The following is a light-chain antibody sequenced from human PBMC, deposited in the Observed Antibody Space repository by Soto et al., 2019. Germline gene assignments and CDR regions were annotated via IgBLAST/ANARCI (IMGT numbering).Light chain of an antibody. V-gene: IGLV1-44*01. CDR3: VTWDDSRKGV. CDR1: SSNIESHS. CDR2: TNN. J-gene: IGLJ1*01. Sequence: QSVLTQPPSASGTRGQRITISCYGSSSNIESHSVNWYQQVPGTAPKLLIKTNNQRPSGVPDRFSGSKSGASASLAISGLQSEDEATYYCVTWDDSRKGVFGTGTKVTVL.